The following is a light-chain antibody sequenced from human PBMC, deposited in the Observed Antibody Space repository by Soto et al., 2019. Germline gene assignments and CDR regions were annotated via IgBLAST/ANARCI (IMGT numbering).Light chain of an antibody. CDR2: DVS. J-gene: IGLJ1*01. Sequence: QSVLTQPASVSGFPGQSIPIFCTGTSSDVGAYNYDSWYQQYPGEAPKVTIYDVSHRPAGVSNRFSGSKSGNTASLTISGLQTQDEADYYCSSYTSATTYVFGTGTKVTVL. V-gene: IGLV2-14*01. CDR3: SSYTSATTYV. CDR1: SSDVGAYNY.